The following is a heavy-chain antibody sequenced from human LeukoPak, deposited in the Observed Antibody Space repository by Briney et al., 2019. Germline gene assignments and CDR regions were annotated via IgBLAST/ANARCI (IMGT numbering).Heavy chain of an antibody. V-gene: IGHV1-46*01. CDR3: ARGGSSWYRGSFQH. D-gene: IGHD6-13*01. CDR1: GYTFTSYD. Sequence: ASVTVSCKPSGYTFTSYDMHWVRQAPGQGLEWMGIINPSGGSTSYAQIFQGRVTMTRDTSTSTVYMGLSSLRSEDTAVYYCARGGSSWYRGSFQHWGQGTLVTVSS. J-gene: IGHJ1*01. CDR2: INPSGGST.